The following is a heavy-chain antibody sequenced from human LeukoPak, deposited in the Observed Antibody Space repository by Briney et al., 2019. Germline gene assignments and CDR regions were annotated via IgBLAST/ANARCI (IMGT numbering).Heavy chain of an antibody. CDR2: IYYSGST. Sequence: SETLSLTCTVSGXSINSHYWSWIRQPPGKGLEWIGHIYYSGSTNYNPSLKSRVTISVYTSKNQFSLKVTSVTAADTAVYYCARVYSGNYCDYWGRGTLVTVSS. V-gene: IGHV4-59*11. CDR3: ARVYSGNYCDY. CDR1: GXSINSHY. J-gene: IGHJ4*02. D-gene: IGHD1-26*01.